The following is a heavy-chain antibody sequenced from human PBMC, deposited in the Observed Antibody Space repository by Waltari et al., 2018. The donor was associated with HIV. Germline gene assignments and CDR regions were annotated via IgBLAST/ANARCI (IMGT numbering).Heavy chain of an antibody. CDR1: GDTVPSSNSA. CDR2: TYYRSKWYS. Sequence: QVVLQQSGSGLLKSPQTLSLTCPIPGDTVPSSNSAWNWIRQSPSRGLEWLGRTYYRSKWYSDYALSVRSRITIRADTSKNQFSLQLNSVTPEDTAVYFCARDGPGDYYYYGVDVWGLGTTITVSS. CDR3: ARDGPGDYYYYGVDV. V-gene: IGHV6-1*01. J-gene: IGHJ6*02. D-gene: IGHD1-1*01.